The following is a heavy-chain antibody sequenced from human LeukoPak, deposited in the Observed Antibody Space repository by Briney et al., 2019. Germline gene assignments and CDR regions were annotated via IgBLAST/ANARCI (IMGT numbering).Heavy chain of an antibody. CDR3: ARDTDTYYDFWSGYVGGAFDI. V-gene: IGHV4-59*01. J-gene: IGHJ3*02. D-gene: IGHD3-3*01. Sequence: SETLSLTCTVSGGSISSYYWSWIRQPPGKGLEWIGYIYYSGSTNYNPSLKSRVTISVDTSKNQFSLKLSSVTAADTAAYYCARDTDTYYDFWSGYVGGAFDIWGQGTMVTVSS. CDR2: IYYSGST. CDR1: GGSISSYY.